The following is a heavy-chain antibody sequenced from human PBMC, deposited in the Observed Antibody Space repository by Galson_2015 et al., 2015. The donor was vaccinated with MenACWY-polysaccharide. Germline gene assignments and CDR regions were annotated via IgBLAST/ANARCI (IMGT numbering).Heavy chain of an antibody. D-gene: IGHD3-10*01. J-gene: IGHJ4*02. CDR2: TSYRTKWYD. CDR1: GDSVSSHSVS. Sequence: CAISGDSVSSHSVSWNWIRQTPSRGLEWLGRTSYRTKWYDAYAVSVRSRMTINTDTYKTQFSLHLNSVTPEDTAVYYCVRGGFGQTVGRFDYWGQGALVTVSS. CDR3: VRGGFGQTVGRFDY. V-gene: IGHV6-1*01.